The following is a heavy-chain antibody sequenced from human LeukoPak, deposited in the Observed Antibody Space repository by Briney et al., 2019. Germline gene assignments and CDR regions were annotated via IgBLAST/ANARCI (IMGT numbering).Heavy chain of an antibody. Sequence: SVKVSCKASGGTFISYAISWVRQAPGQGLEWMGGIIPIFGTANYAQKFQGRVTITTDESTSTAYMELSSLRSEDTAVYYCARDSAARTRVSAYYYYMDVWGKGTTVTVSS. CDR1: GGTFISYA. D-gene: IGHD6-6*01. J-gene: IGHJ6*03. CDR2: IIPIFGTA. CDR3: ARDSAARTRVSAYYYYMDV. V-gene: IGHV1-69*05.